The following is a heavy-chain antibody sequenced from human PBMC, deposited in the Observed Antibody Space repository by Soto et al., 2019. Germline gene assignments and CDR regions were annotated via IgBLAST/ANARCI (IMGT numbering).Heavy chain of an antibody. CDR3: ARGIPRYCSGGSCAISGY. Sequence: QVQLVQSGAEVKKPGSSVKVSCKASGGPFSSYTISWVRQAPGPGLEWMGRIIPILGIANYAQKFQGRVTITADKSTSTAYMELSSLRSEDTAVYYCARGIPRYCSGGSCAISGYWGQGTLVTVSS. V-gene: IGHV1-69*02. CDR2: IIPILGIA. J-gene: IGHJ4*02. CDR1: GGPFSSYT. D-gene: IGHD2-15*01.